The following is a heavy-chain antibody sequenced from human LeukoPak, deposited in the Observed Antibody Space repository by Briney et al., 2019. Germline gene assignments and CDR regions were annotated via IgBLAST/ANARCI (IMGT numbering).Heavy chain of an antibody. J-gene: IGHJ5*02. V-gene: IGHV1-8*02. CDR2: INPNSGNT. D-gene: IGHD6-13*01. CDR3: ARGLSSSWYNWFDP. Sequence: ASVKVSCKASGYTFTGYYMHWVRQAPGQGLEWMGWINPNSGNTGYAQKFQGRVTMTRNTSISTAYMELSSLRSEDTAVYYCARGLSSSWYNWFDPWGQGTLVTVSS. CDR1: GYTFTGYY.